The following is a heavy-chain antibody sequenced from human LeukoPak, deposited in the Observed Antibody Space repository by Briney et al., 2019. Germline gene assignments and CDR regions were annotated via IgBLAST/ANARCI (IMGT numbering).Heavy chain of an antibody. J-gene: IGHJ3*02. CDR1: GGSFSGYY. V-gene: IGHV4-59*08. CDR3: ARHVTISGPYDASDI. Sequence: SETLSLTCAVYGGSFSGYYWSWIRQPPGKGLEWIGYICYSGGTDYNPSLKSRVTISVDTSKNQFSLKLRSVTAADTAVYYCARHVTISGPYDASDIWGQGTMVTVSP. D-gene: IGHD5-24*01. CDR2: ICYSGGT.